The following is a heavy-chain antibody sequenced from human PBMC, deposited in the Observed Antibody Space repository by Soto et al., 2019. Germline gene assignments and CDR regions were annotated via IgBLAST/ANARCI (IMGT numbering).Heavy chain of an antibody. D-gene: IGHD6-13*01. CDR2: ISGRGGST. J-gene: IGHJ4*02. CDR3: ANWRAAALFDY. CDR1: GFTFSSYA. V-gene: IGHV3-23*01. Sequence: EVQLLESGGGLVQPGGSLRLSCAASGFTFSSYAMSWVRQAPGKGLEWVSAISGRGGSTYYADSVKGRFTISRDNSKNTRYLQMNSLRAEDTAVYYCANWRAAALFDYWGQGTLVTVSS.